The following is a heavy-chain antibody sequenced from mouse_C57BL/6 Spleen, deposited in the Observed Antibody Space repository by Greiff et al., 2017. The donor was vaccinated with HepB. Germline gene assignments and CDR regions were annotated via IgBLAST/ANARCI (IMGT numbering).Heavy chain of an antibody. V-gene: IGHV1-64*01. CDR2: IHPNSGST. D-gene: IGHD2-4*01. CDR3: ARGTIYYDYGYAMDY. CDR1: GYTFTSYW. J-gene: IGHJ4*01. Sequence: VQLQQPGAELVKPGASVKLSCKASGYTFTSYWMHWVKQRPGQGLEWIGMIHPNSGSTNYNEKFKSKATLTVDKSSSTAYMQLSSLTSEDSAVYYCARGTIYYDYGYAMDYWGQGTSVTVSS.